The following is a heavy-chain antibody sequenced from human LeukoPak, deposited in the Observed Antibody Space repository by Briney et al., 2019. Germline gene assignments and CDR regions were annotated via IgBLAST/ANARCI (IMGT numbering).Heavy chain of an antibody. D-gene: IGHD2-2*01. CDR2: IYSGGST. Sequence: GGSLRLSCAASGFTVSSNYMSWVRQAPGKGLEWVSVIYSGGSTYYADSVKGRFTISRDNSKNTLYLQMNSQRAEDTAVYYCARGSGSSTARYMDVWGKGTTVTISS. J-gene: IGHJ6*03. CDR1: GFTVSSNY. V-gene: IGHV3-53*01. CDR3: ARGSGSSTARYMDV.